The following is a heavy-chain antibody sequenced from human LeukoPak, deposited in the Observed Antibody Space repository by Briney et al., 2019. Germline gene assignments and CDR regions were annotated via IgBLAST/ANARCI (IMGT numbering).Heavy chain of an antibody. CDR1: GYTFTSYG. CDR2: ISAYNGNT. J-gene: IGHJ4*02. Sequence: VASVKVSCKASGYTFTSYGISWVRQAPGQGLEWMGWISAYNGNTSYAQKFQGRVTMTRDTSTSTVYMELSSLRSEDTAVYYCARTGYNRTFDYWGQGTLVTVSS. V-gene: IGHV1-18*01. D-gene: IGHD5-24*01. CDR3: ARTGYNRTFDY.